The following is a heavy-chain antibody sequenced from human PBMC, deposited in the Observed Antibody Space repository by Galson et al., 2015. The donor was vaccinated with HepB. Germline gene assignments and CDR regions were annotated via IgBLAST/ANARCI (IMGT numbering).Heavy chain of an antibody. CDR3: ARGGEIGPLDRSYYYYGMDV. J-gene: IGHJ6*02. D-gene: IGHD1-14*01. CDR2: IIPIFGTA. CDR1: GGTFSSYA. Sequence: SVKVSCKASGGTFSSYAISWVRQAPGQGLEWMGGIIPIFGTANYAQKFQGRVTITADESTSTAYMELSSLRSEDTAVYYCARGGEIGPLDRSYYYYGMDVWGQGTTVTVSS. V-gene: IGHV1-69*13.